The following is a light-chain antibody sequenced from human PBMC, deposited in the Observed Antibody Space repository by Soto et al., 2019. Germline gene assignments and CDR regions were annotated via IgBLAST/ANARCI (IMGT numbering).Light chain of an antibody. CDR2: DAS. CDR1: QSISSW. CDR3: QHSGT. Sequence: DIQMTQSPSTLSASVGDRVTITCRASQSISSWLAWYQQNPGKAHKLMIYDASSLASGVPSRFSGSGSGTEVTLSISSLQPDDFATYYGQHSGTFGQATRLEIK. V-gene: IGKV1-5*01. J-gene: IGKJ5*01.